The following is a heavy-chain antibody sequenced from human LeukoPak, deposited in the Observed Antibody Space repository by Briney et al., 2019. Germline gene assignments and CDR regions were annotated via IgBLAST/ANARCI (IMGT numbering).Heavy chain of an antibody. CDR3: ASQGYSSGRDY. V-gene: IGHV4-34*01. CDR2: INHSGST. Sequence: SETLSLTCADYGGSFSGYYWIWIRQPPGKGLEWIGEINHSGSTNYNPSLKSRVTISVDTSKNQFSLKLSSVTAAYTAVYYCASQGYSSGRDYWGQGTLVTVSS. CDR1: GGSFSGYY. J-gene: IGHJ4*02. D-gene: IGHD6-19*01.